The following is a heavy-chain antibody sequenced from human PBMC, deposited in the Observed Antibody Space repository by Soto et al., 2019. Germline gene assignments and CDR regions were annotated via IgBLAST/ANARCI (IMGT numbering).Heavy chain of an antibody. D-gene: IGHD3-22*01. CDR1: GGSMISYY. Sequence: PSETLSLTCTVSGGSMISYYWNWIRQPPGKGLEWIGDIYYGGGTNYNPSLKSRVTLSVDTSKNQFSLKLSSVTAADTAVYYCASQYYYDSSGSQTFDYWGQGTQVTVSS. CDR2: IYYGGGT. CDR3: ASQYYYDSSGSQTFDY. J-gene: IGHJ4*02. V-gene: IGHV4-59*01.